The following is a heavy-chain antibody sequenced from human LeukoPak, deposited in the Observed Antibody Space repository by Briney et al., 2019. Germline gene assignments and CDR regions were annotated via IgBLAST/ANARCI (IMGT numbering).Heavy chain of an antibody. V-gene: IGHV3-66*01. Sequence: GGSLRLSCAASGFTVSSNYMSWVRQAPGKGLEWVSVIYSGGSTYYADSVKGRFTISRDSSKNTLYLQMNSLRAEDTAVYYCARGLAAAGDAFDIWGQGTMVTVSS. J-gene: IGHJ3*02. CDR2: IYSGGST. CDR1: GFTVSSNY. CDR3: ARGLAAAGDAFDI. D-gene: IGHD6-13*01.